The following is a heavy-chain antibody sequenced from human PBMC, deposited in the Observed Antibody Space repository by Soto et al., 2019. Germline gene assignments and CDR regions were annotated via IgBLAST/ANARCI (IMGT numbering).Heavy chain of an antibody. D-gene: IGHD3-9*01. Sequence: GGSLRLSCAASGFTFSDYYMSWIRQAPGKGLEWVSYISSSGSTIYYADSVKGRFTISRDNAKNSLYLQMNSLRAEDTAVYYCARDPLFYDILTGSSPFDPWGQGTLVTVSS. J-gene: IGHJ5*02. CDR2: ISSSGSTI. CDR3: ARDPLFYDILTGSSPFDP. CDR1: GFTFSDYY. V-gene: IGHV3-11*01.